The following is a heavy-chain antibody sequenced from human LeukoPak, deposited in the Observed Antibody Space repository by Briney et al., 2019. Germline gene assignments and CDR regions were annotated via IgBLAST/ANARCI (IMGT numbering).Heavy chain of an antibody. D-gene: IGHD3-16*01. CDR1: GYTFTGYY. CDR3: ARENLGGGDAFDI. CDR2: MNPNSGNT. Sequence: ASVKVSCKASGYTFTGYYMHWVRQAPGQGLEWMGWMNPNSGNTGYAQKFQGRVTITRNTSISTAYMELSSLRSEDTAAYYCARENLGGGDAFDIWGQGTMVTVSS. V-gene: IGHV1-8*03. J-gene: IGHJ3*02.